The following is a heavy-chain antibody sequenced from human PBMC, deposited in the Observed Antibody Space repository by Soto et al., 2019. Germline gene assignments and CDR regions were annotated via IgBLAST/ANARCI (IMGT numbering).Heavy chain of an antibody. CDR3: ARVVVVAASGLDV. J-gene: IGHJ6*02. CDR1: GFSLSSYA. V-gene: IGHV3-30-3*01. CDR2: ISYDGSNK. D-gene: IGHD2-15*01. Sequence: GVLSVSSADSGFSLSSYAIHWVRQAPGKGLEWVAVISYDGSNKYYADSVKGRFTISRDNSKNTLYLQMNSLRAEDTAVYYCARVVVVAASGLDVWGQGTTVTVSS.